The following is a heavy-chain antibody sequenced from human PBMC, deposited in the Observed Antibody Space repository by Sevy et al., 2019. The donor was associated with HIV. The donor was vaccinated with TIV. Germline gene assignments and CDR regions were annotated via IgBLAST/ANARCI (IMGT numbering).Heavy chain of an antibody. CDR1: RFTFSSYA. CDR2: ISYDGTDI. J-gene: IGHJ4*02. CDR3: ARDGISSGWYRGYYFDY. Sequence: GGSLRLSCAASRFTFSSYAIHWFRQAPGKGLEWVAFISYDGTDIYYADSVKGRFTISRDNSKNTLFLQMNSLRAEDTAVYYCARDGISSGWYRGYYFDYWGQGTLVTVSS. D-gene: IGHD6-19*01. V-gene: IGHV3-30*04.